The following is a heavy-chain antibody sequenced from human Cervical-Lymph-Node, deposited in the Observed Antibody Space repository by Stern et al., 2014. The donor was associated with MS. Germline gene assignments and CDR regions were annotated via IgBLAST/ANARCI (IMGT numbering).Heavy chain of an antibody. Sequence: QVQLVESGPGLVKPSQTLSLTCSVSGASISSGTYYWTWIRQHPGEGLEWIGNIYYSGNTHYNPSLKSRVFISLDTSKNQFSLRLSSVTSADTAVYYCARVRHDYSNYWFDPWGQGTLVTVSS. CDR1: GASISSGTYY. CDR2: IYYSGNT. V-gene: IGHV4-31*03. J-gene: IGHJ5*02. CDR3: ARVRHDYSNYWFDP. D-gene: IGHD4-11*01.